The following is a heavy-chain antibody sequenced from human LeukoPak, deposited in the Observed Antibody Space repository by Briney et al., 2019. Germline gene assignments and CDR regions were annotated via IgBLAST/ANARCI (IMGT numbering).Heavy chain of an antibody. CDR2: INPSGGST. CDR1: GYTFTSYY. CDR3: ARLAPQGTDVRKDIVVVPAPGWFDP. D-gene: IGHD2-2*01. V-gene: IGHV1-46*01. J-gene: IGHJ5*02. Sequence: ASVKVSCTASGYTFTSYYMHWVRQAPGQGLEWMGIINPSGGSTSYAQKFQGRVTMTRDTSTSTVYMELSSLRSEDTAVYYCARLAPQGTDVRKDIVVVPAPGWFDPWGQGTLVTVSS.